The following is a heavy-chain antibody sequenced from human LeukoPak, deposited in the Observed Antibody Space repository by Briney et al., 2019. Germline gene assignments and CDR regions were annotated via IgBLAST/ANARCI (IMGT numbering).Heavy chain of an antibody. D-gene: IGHD5-18*01. Sequence: GRSLRLSCEASGFTFSGYGMDWVPQAPGKGREGLAVIWYDGSNEYYADSVKGRFTISRDNSKNTLYLQMNSLRAEDTAVYYCARDVGIRLWFRDYYGLDVWGQGTTVTVSS. CDR3: ARDVGIRLWFRDYYGLDV. V-gene: IGHV3-33*01. CDR1: GFTFSGYG. CDR2: IWYDGSNE. J-gene: IGHJ6*02.